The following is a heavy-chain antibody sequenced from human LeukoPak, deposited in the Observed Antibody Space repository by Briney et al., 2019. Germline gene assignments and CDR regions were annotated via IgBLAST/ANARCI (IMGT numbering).Heavy chain of an antibody. Sequence: GGSLRLSCAASGFTFSSYGMHWVRQAPGKGLEWVAVISYDGNNKYYADSVKGRFTISRDNSKNTLYLQMNSLRVEDTAVYYCAGEQLYSGYYDMDVWGHGTSVTVSS. D-gene: IGHD2-21*01. J-gene: IGHJ6*02. CDR2: ISYDGNNK. CDR3: AGEQLYSGYYDMDV. V-gene: IGHV3-30*19. CDR1: GFTFSSYG.